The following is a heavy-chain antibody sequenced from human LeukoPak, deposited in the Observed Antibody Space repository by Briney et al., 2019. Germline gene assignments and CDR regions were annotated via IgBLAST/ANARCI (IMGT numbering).Heavy chain of an antibody. D-gene: IGHD3-3*01. J-gene: IGHJ4*02. Sequence: PGGSLRLSCAASGFTFSSYVMHWVRQAPGKGLEWVAVISYDGSNKYYADSVKGRFTISRDNSKNTLYLQMNSLRAEDTAVYYCAKDAHYDFWSGYIFDYWGQGTLVTVSS. CDR1: GFTFSSYV. CDR2: ISYDGSNK. CDR3: AKDAHYDFWSGYIFDY. V-gene: IGHV3-30*18.